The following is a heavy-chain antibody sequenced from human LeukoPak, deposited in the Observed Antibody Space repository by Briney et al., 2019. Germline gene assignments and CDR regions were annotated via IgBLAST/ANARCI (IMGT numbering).Heavy chain of an antibody. CDR1: GGSFSGYY. D-gene: IGHD6-19*01. J-gene: IGHJ4*02. Sequence: PSETLSLTCAVYGGSFSGYYWSWIRQPPGKGLEWIGYIYYSGSTNYNPSLKSRVTISVDTSKNQFSLKLSSVTAADAAVYYCARGLRIPVAGTPLTPTSHYFDYWGQGTLVTVSS. CDR2: IYYSGST. V-gene: IGHV4-59*12. CDR3: ARGLRIPVAGTPLTPTSHYFDY.